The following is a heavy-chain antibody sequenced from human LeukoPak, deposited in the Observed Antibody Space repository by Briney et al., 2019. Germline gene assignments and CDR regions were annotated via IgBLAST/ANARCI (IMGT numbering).Heavy chain of an antibody. J-gene: IGHJ4*02. CDR2: IKQDGSEK. CDR1: GFTFSSYW. Sequence: PGGSLRLSCAASGFTFSSYWMSWVRQAPGKGLEWVANIKQDGSEKYYVDSVKGRFTISRDNAKNSLYLQMNSLRAEDTAVYYCARGGRVFGVVGYYFDYWGQGTLVTVSS. D-gene: IGHD3-3*01. V-gene: IGHV3-7*01. CDR3: ARGGRVFGVVGYYFDY.